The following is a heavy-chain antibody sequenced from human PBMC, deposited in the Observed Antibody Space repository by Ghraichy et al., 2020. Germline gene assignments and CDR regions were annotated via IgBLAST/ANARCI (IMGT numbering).Heavy chain of an antibody. D-gene: IGHD3-10*01. CDR3: AKDRSAAGVFDH. CDR2: IGSSGGNT. V-gene: IGHV3-23*01. Sequence: GSLRLSCRASGFAFNLYAVHWVRQAPGKGLEWVSHIGSSGGNTHYADSVKGRFTISRDNSENTVYLQMNSLRAEDTAFYHCAKDRSAAGVFDHWGQGILVTVSS. J-gene: IGHJ4*02. CDR1: GFAFNLYA.